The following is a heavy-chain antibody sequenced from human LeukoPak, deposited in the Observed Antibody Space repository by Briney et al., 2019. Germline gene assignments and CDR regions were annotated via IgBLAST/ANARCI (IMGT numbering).Heavy chain of an antibody. J-gene: IGHJ4*02. CDR3: ARSATPNYYDSSGYYHLGYFDY. CDR2: ISAYNGNT. V-gene: IGHV1-18*01. D-gene: IGHD3-22*01. CDR1: GYTFTSYG. Sequence: ASVKVSCKASGYTFTSYGISWVRQAPGQGLEWMGWISAYNGNTNYAQKLQGRVTMTTDTSTSTAYMELRSLRSDDTAVYYCARSATPNYYDSSGYYHLGYFDYWGQGTLVTVSS.